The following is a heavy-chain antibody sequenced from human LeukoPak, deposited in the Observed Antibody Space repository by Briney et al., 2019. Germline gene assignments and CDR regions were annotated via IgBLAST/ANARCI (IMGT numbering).Heavy chain of an antibody. V-gene: IGHV3-21*01. CDR1: GFTFNNYC. CDR2: MRTTSRYI. D-gene: IGHD6-25*01. J-gene: IGHJ3*02. Sequence: PGGSLRLSCAASGFTFNNYCMNWVRQAQATGKGLVSSMRTTSRYIYYAESVKGRFTISRDNAKNSLYLQMNSLRDEDTAVYYCARCSSSGAEAFDMWGRGTMVIVSS. CDR3: ARCSSSGAEAFDM.